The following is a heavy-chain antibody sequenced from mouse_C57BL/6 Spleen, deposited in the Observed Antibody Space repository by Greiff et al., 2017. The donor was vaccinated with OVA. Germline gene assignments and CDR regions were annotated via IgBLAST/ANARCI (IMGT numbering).Heavy chain of an antibody. CDR3: AREGLIYYDYGHWYFDV. V-gene: IGHV3-1*01. Sequence: EVKLQESGPGMVKPSQSLSLTCTVTGYSITSGYDWHWIRHFPGNKLEWMGYISYSGSTNYNPSLKSRISITNDTSKNHFFLTLNSVTTEDTATYYCAREGLIYYDYGHWYFDVWGTGTTVTVSS. CDR1: GYSITSGYD. CDR2: ISYSGST. J-gene: IGHJ1*03. D-gene: IGHD2-4*01.